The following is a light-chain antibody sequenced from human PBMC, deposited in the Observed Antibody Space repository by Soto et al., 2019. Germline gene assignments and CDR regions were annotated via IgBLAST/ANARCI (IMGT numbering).Light chain of an antibody. Sequence: EIVLTQSPGTLSLSPGERATLSCGASQSVTSNYLAWYQQKPGQAPRLLIFGASSRATGIPDRFTGSGSETSFTLTISRLEPEDFAVYYCQQYGSSPRTFGQGTKVDIK. CDR3: QQYGSSPRT. CDR1: QSVTSNY. CDR2: GAS. J-gene: IGKJ1*01. V-gene: IGKV3-20*01.